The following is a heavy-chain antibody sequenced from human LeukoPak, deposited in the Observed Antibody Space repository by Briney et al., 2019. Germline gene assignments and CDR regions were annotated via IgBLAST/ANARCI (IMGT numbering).Heavy chain of an antibody. CDR3: ARGRPWELLRSDAFDI. CDR2: IYYSGST. D-gene: IGHD1-26*01. V-gene: IGHV4-39*07. CDR1: GGSISSSSYY. J-gene: IGHJ3*02. Sequence: SETLSLTCTVSGGSISSSSYYWGWIRQPPGKGLEWIGSIYYSGSTYYNPSLRSRVTISVDTSKNQFSLKLSSVTAADTAVYYCARGRPWELLRSDAFDIWGQGTMVTVSS.